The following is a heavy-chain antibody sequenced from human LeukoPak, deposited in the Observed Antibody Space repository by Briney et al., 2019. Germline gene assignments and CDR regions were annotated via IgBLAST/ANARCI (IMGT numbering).Heavy chain of an antibody. CDR3: ARLSGMVVPAATNFDY. J-gene: IGHJ4*02. V-gene: IGHV5-51*01. Sequence: GESLKISCKGSGYSFTSYWIGWVRQMPGKGLEWMGIIYPGDSDTRYSPSFQGQVTISADKSISTAYLQWSSLKASDTAMYCCARLSGMVVPAATNFDYWGQGTLVTVSS. CDR2: IYPGDSDT. D-gene: IGHD2-2*01. CDR1: GYSFTSYW.